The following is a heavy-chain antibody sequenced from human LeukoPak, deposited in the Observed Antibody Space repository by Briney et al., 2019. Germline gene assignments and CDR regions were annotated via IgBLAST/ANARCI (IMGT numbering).Heavy chain of an antibody. Sequence: ASVKVSCKVSGYTLTDLSMHWVRQAPGKGLEWMGGFDPEDGERIITEKFQGRVIMTEDTSTDTAYMELSSLTSEDTAVYYCSTLLSSNYLDHWGQGTLVTVAS. D-gene: IGHD2/OR15-2a*01. CDR2: FDPEDGER. V-gene: IGHV1-24*01. CDR1: GYTLTDLS. J-gene: IGHJ4*02. CDR3: STLLSSNYLDH.